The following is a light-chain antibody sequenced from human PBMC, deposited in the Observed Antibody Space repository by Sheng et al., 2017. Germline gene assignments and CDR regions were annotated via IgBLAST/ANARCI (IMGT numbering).Light chain of an antibody. Sequence: EIVMTQSPGTLSVSPGERATLSCRASQSVSSNLAWYQQKPGQAPRLLIYGASTRATGIPARFSGSGSGTEFTLTINSLQSEDFAVYYCQQYNNWPQTFGQGTKVEIK. V-gene: IGKV3-15*01. CDR1: QSVSSN. J-gene: IGKJ1*01. CDR2: GAS. CDR3: QQYNNWPQT.